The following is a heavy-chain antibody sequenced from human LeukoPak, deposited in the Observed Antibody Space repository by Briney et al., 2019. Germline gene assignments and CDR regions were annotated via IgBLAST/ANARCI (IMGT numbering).Heavy chain of an antibody. Sequence: SETLSLTCTVSGYSISSGYYWGWIRQPPGKGLEWIGSIYHSGSTYYNPSLKSRVTISVDTSKNQFSLKLSSVTAADTAVYYCARGEMAGDLVVVQYNWFDPWGQGTLVTVSS. CDR3: ARGEMAGDLVVVQYNWFDP. V-gene: IGHV4-38-2*02. CDR2: IYHSGST. CDR1: GYSISSGYY. J-gene: IGHJ5*02. D-gene: IGHD2-2*01.